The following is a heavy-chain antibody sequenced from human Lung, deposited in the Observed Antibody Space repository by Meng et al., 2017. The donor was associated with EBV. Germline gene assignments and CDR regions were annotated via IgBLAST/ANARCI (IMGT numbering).Heavy chain of an antibody. J-gene: IGHJ5*02. CDR3: ARVAAAGNEWFDP. CDR2: IYHSGST. D-gene: IGHD6-13*01. V-gene: IGHV4-4*02. CDR1: GGSISSINW. Sequence: QVQLQESGPGLVKPSETRSLTVAVSGGSISSINWWTWVRQPPGKGLEWIGEIYHSGSTNYNPSLKSRVTISVDKSKNQFSLKLSSVTAADTAVYYCARVAAAGNEWFDPWGQGTLVTVSS.